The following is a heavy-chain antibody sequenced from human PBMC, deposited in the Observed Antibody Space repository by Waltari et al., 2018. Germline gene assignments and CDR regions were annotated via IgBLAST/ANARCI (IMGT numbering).Heavy chain of an antibody. Sequence: ALVRQMPGKGLEWIGAIYPGDSDTGYSPSFQGKVSFAADKSSTTAYLQWSSLKASDTAMYYCARCRAAAGSSAFDSWGQGTLITVSS. V-gene: IGHV5-51*01. J-gene: IGHJ4*02. CDR3: ARCRAAAGSSAFDS. D-gene: IGHD6-13*01. CDR2: IYPGDSDT.